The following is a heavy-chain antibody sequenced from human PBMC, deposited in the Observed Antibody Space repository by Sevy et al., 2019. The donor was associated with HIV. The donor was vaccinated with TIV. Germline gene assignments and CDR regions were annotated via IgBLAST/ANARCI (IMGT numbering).Heavy chain of an antibody. Sequence: GGSLRLSCTASGFTFSSYEMNWVRQAPGKGLEWVSSINAISSNIYYADSVTGRFTISRDNAENSLYLQMNSVRAEDTAVYYCARDLFSGGNAVYGYWGQGTLVTVSS. CDR1: GFTFSSYE. CDR3: ARDLFSGGNAVYGY. V-gene: IGHV3-21*01. D-gene: IGHD2-15*01. J-gene: IGHJ4*02. CDR2: INAISSNI.